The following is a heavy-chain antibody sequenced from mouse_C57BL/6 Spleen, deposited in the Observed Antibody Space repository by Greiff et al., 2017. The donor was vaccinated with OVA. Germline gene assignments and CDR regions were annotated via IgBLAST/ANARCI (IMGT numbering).Heavy chain of an antibody. CDR2: IDPSDSET. J-gene: IGHJ1*03. V-gene: IGHV1-52*01. CDR3: ARTDYGSSYWYFDV. CDR1: GYTFTSYW. D-gene: IGHD1-1*01. Sequence: VQLQQPGAELVRPGSSVKLSCKASGYTFTSYWMHWVKQRPIQGLEWIGNIDPSDSETHSNQKFKDKATLTVDKSSSTAYMQLSSLTSEDSAVDYCARTDYGSSYWYFDVWGTGTTVTVSS.